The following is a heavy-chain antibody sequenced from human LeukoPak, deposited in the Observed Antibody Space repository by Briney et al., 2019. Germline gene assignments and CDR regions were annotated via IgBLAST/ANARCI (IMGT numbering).Heavy chain of an antibody. CDR2: IYSGGSI. Sequence: GGSLRLSCAASGFTVSTNYMSWVRQAPGKGLEWVSVIYSGGSIYYADSVKGRFTMSRDISKNTLYLQMNSLRAEDTALYYCAREAGPAYFDYWGQGTLVTVSS. V-gene: IGHV3-66*01. CDR1: GFTVSTNY. D-gene: IGHD6-25*01. J-gene: IGHJ4*02. CDR3: AREAGPAYFDY.